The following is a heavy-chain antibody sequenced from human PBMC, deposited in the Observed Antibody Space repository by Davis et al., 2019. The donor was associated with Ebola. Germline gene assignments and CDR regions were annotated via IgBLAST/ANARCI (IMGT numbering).Heavy chain of an antibody. D-gene: IGHD3-9*01. CDR3: ARDALTYYDILTGPIGMDV. Sequence: AASVKVSCKASGYTFTSYGISWVRQAPGQGLEWMGWISAYNGNTNYAQKLQGRVTMTTDASTSTAYMELRSLRSDDTAVYYCARDALTYYDILTGPIGMDVWGKGTTVTVSS. J-gene: IGHJ6*04. CDR2: ISAYNGNT. V-gene: IGHV1-18*01. CDR1: GYTFTSYG.